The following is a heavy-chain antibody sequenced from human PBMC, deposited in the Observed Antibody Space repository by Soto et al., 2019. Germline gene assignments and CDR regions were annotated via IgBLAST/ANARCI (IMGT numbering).Heavy chain of an antibody. CDR2: IYPGDSDT. Sequence: GESLKISCKGSGYSFTSYWIGWVRQMPGKGLEWMGIIYPGDSDTRYSPSFQGQVTISADKSISTAYLQWSSLKASDTAMYYCARRGVATGHYYYYYYGMDVWGQGTTVTVSS. D-gene: IGHD5-12*01. CDR1: GYSFTSYW. J-gene: IGHJ6*02. V-gene: IGHV5-51*01. CDR3: ARRGVATGHYYYYYYGMDV.